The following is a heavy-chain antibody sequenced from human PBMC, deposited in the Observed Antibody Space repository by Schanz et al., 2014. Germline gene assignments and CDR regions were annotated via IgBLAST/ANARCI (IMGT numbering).Heavy chain of an antibody. Sequence: EAQLLESGGGLVQPGGSLRLSCAASGFNFKAYAMSWVRQAPGKGLEWVSTIYSSGSTHYADSGKGRFTISRDNSKNTVYLQMNSLRTDDTAMYYCARDPNTSAWLPYFDTWGQGTLVTVSS. CDR3: ARDPNTSAWLPYFDT. CDR2: IYSSGST. CDR1: GFNFKAYA. D-gene: IGHD6-19*01. J-gene: IGHJ4*02. V-gene: IGHV3-23*05.